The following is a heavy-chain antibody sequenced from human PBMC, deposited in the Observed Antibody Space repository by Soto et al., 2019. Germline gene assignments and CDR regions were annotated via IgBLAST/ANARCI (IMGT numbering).Heavy chain of an antibody. J-gene: IGHJ3*02. CDR1: GFTFSSYG. D-gene: IGHD3-16*02. CDR2: ISYDGSNK. Sequence: GGSLRLSCAASGFTFSSYGMHWVRQAPGKGLEWVAVISYDGSNKYYADSVKGRFTISRDNSKNTLYLQMNSLRAEDTAVYYCAKGEPPLAHGGGVIVMYGLGAFDIWGQGTMVTVSS. V-gene: IGHV3-30*18. CDR3: AKGEPPLAHGGGVIVMYGLGAFDI.